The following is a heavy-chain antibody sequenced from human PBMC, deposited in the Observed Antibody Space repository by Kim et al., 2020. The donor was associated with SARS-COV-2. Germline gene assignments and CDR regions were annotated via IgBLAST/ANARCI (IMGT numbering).Heavy chain of an antibody. V-gene: IGHV4-59*01. CDR1: GDSLSSYY. D-gene: IGHD2-15*01. CDR3: ARGGEYCSGGSCFDY. CDR2: VYYSGST. Sequence: SETLSLTCTVSGDSLSSYYWNWIRQPPGKGLEWIGYVYYSGSTNFNPSLKSRVTMSVDTSGNQFSLMLSSVTAADTAVYYCARGGEYCSGGSCFDYWGQGTPVTVSS. J-gene: IGHJ4*02.